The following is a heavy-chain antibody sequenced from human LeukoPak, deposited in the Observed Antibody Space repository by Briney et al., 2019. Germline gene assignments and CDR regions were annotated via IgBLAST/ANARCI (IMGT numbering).Heavy chain of an antibody. D-gene: IGHD3-10*01. Sequence: PGGSLRLSCAASGFMFSNYGMHWVRQTPGRGLEWVAFIRNHGGDRFYADSVKGRFTISRDNSKDTMYLQMNSLRAEDTAVYYCARDGEGSALWFGELLLGYFDYWGQGTLVTVSS. CDR3: ARDGEGSALWFGELLLGYFDY. CDR1: GFMFSNYG. V-gene: IGHV3-30*02. J-gene: IGHJ4*02. CDR2: IRNHGGDR.